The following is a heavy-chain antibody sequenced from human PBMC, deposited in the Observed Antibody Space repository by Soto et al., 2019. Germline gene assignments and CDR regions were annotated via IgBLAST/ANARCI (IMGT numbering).Heavy chain of an antibody. Sequence: GASVKVSCKASGYTFTSYAMHWVRQAPGQRLEWMGWMNPNSGNTGYAQKFQGRVTMTRNTSISTAYMELSSLRSEDTAVYYCARGVFSGHVWGQGTMVTVSS. CDR1: GYTFTSYA. CDR3: ARGVFSGHV. CDR2: MNPNSGNT. V-gene: IGHV1-8*02. J-gene: IGHJ6*02.